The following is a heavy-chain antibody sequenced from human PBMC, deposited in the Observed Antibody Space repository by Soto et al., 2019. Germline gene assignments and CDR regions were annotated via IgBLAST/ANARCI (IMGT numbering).Heavy chain of an antibody. D-gene: IGHD2-15*01. CDR1: GYTFTSYD. V-gene: IGHV1-8*01. CDR2: MNPNSGNT. CDR3: ARVVVAAPNWFDP. Sequence: ASVKVSCKASGYTFTSYDINWVRQATGQGLEWMGWMNPNSGNTGYAQKFQGRVTMTRNTSISTAYMELSSLRSEDTAVYYCARVVVAAPNWFDPWGQGTLVTVSS. J-gene: IGHJ5*02.